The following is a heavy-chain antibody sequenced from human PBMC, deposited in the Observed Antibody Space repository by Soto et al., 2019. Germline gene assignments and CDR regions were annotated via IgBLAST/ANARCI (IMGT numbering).Heavy chain of an antibody. CDR2: IYWDDDK. Sequence: QITLKESGPTLVKPTQTLTLTCTFSGFSLSTSGVGVGWIRQPPGKALEWLALIYWDDDKRYSPSLKSRLTITKDTSKNQVVLTMTNMDPVDTATYYCAHRHRYEIYGGLFDYWGQGTLVTVSS. V-gene: IGHV2-5*02. D-gene: IGHD4-17*01. J-gene: IGHJ4*02. CDR3: AHRHRYEIYGGLFDY. CDR1: GFSLSTSGVG.